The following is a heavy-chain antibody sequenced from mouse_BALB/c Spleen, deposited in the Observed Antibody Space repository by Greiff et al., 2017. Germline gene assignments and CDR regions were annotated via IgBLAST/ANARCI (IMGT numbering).Heavy chain of an antibody. CDR3: ARGGRNYGSSYEAWFAY. CDR1: GFTFSSFG. Sequence: EVQLQESGGGLVQPGGSRKLSCAASGFTFSSFGMHWVRQAPEKGLEWVAYISSGSSTIYYADTVKGRFTISRDNPKNTLFLQMTSLRSEDTAMYYCARGGRNYGSSYEAWFAYWGQGTLVTVSA. D-gene: IGHD1-1*01. J-gene: IGHJ3*01. CDR2: ISSGSSTI. V-gene: IGHV5-17*02.